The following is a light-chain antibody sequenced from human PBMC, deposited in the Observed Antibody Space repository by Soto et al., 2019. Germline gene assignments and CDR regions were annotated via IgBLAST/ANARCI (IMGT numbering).Light chain of an antibody. CDR1: QSVSSN. CDR3: QQYGSSPLT. CDR2: GAS. J-gene: IGKJ4*01. V-gene: IGKV3-20*01. Sequence: EIVLTQSPGTLSLSPGETATLSCRASQSVSSNLAWYQQKPGQPPRLLIYGASSRATGIPDRFSGSGSGTDFTLTISRLEPEDFAVYFCQQYGSSPLTFGGGTKVDIK.